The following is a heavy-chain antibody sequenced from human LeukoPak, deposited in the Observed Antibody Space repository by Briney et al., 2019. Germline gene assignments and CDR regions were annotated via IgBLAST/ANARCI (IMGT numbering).Heavy chain of an antibody. CDR2: IYYSGST. D-gene: IGHD5-24*01. CDR1: GGSISSYY. J-gene: IGHJ4*02. V-gene: IGHV4-59*01. CDR3: ARVSDRDGLNLDY. Sequence: PSETLSLTCTVSGGSISSYYWSWLRQPPGKGLKWIGYIYYSGSTNYNPSLKSRVTISVDTSRNQFSLKLSSVTAADTAVYYCARVSDRDGLNLDYWGQGSLVTVSS.